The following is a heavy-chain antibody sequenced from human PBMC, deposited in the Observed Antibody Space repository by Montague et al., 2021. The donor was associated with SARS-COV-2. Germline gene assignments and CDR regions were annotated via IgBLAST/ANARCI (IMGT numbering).Heavy chain of an antibody. CDR3: AESGRLGSSNPFEY. J-gene: IGHJ4*02. CDR2: IYYSGST. CDR1: GGSISSYY. D-gene: IGHD4-11*01. V-gene: IGHV4-59*01. Sequence: SETLSLTCTVSGGSISSYYWSWIRQPPGKGLEWIGYIYYSGSTNYNPSLKSRVTISVDTSKNQFSLKLSSVTAADTAAYYCAESGRLGSSNPFEYWGLGVLVTVSS.